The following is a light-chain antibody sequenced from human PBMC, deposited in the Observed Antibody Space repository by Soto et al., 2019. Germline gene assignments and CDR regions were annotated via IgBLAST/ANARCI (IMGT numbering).Light chain of an antibody. J-gene: IGLJ3*02. CDR2: EVR. CDR3: CSYTISATRV. Sequence: QSALTQPASVSGSPGQSITISCSGTTNDIGGYNYVSWYQHHPGKVPKVIIYEVRNRPSGVSNRFSGSKSGNTASLTISGLQAEEEADYYCCSYTISATRVFGGGTKLTVL. V-gene: IGLV2-14*01. CDR1: TNDIGGYNY.